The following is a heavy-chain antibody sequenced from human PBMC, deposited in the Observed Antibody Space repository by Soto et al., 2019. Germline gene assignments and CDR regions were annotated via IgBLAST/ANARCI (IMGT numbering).Heavy chain of an antibody. CDR3: ARRSYDYGDYVHYFDY. Sequence: QVQLVESGGGVVQPGRSLRLSCAASGFTFSSYAMQWVRQAPGKGLEWVAVISYDGSNKYYADSVKGRFTISRDNSKNTLYLQMNSLRAEDTAVYYCARRSYDYGDYVHYFDYWGQGTLVTVSS. CDR2: ISYDGSNK. CDR1: GFTFSSYA. V-gene: IGHV3-30-3*01. J-gene: IGHJ4*02. D-gene: IGHD4-17*01.